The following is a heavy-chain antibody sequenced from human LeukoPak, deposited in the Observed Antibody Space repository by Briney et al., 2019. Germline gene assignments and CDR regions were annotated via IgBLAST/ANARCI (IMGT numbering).Heavy chain of an antibody. CDR3: ARDSTMVRGVISDPVDYHYYYGMDV. CDR2: INPNSGGT. D-gene: IGHD3-10*01. CDR1: GYTFTGYY. Sequence: ASVKVSCKASGYTFTGYYMHWVRQAPGQGLEWMGWINPNSGGTNYAQKFQGWVTMTRDTSISTAYMELSRLRSDDTAVYYCARDSTMVRGVISDPVDYHYYYGMDVWGQGTTVTVSS. V-gene: IGHV1-2*04. J-gene: IGHJ6*02.